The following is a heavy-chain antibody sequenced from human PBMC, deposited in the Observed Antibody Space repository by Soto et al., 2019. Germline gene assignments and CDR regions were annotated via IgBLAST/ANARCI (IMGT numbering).Heavy chain of an antibody. D-gene: IGHD5-12*01. CDR2: ISGSGGST. V-gene: IGHV3-23*01. Sequence: GGSLRLSCAASGFTFSSYAMSWVRQAPGKGLEWVSAISGSGGSTYYADSVKGRFTISRDNSKNTLYLQMNSLRAEDTAVYYCAKHSQYSGYDLGEYYFDYWGQGTLVTVSS. J-gene: IGHJ4*02. CDR1: GFTFSSYA. CDR3: AKHSQYSGYDLGEYYFDY.